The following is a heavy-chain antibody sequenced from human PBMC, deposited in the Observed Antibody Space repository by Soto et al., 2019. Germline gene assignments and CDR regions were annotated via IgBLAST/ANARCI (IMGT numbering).Heavy chain of an antibody. Sequence: ASVKVSCKASGYTFTSYGISWVRQAPGQGLEWMGWISAYNGNTNYAQKLQGRVTMTTDTSTSTAYMELRSLRSDDTAVYYCARVKGIAVAGNWFDPWGQGTLVPSPQ. CDR1: GYTFTSYG. J-gene: IGHJ5*02. V-gene: IGHV1-18*01. D-gene: IGHD6-19*01. CDR2: ISAYNGNT. CDR3: ARVKGIAVAGNWFDP.